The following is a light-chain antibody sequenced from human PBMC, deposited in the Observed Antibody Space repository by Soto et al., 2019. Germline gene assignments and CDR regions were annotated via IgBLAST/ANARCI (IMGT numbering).Light chain of an antibody. CDR1: SSNIGSNT. CDR3: AAWDDSLNGPV. V-gene: IGLV1-44*01. CDR2: STY. Sequence: QPVLTQPPSASGTPGQRVTISCSGSSSNIGSNTVNWYQQLPGTAPKLLIYSTYQRPSGVPDRFSGSKSGTSASLAISGLQSEDEADYYCAAWDDSLNGPVFGGGTQLTVL. J-gene: IGLJ3*02.